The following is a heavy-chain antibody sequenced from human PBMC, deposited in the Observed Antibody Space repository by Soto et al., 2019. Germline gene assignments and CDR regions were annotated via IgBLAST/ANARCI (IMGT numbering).Heavy chain of an antibody. CDR2: IGAYNGNR. D-gene: IGHD3-22*01. CDR3: ARGDHYDGSGNYPGDY. V-gene: IGHV1-18*01. Sequence: QVQLVQSGGEVKKPGASVKVSCKASGYTFINYGLSWVRQAPGQGLEWIGWIGAYNGNRKFAQKFQGRVTMTTDTPAKTAYMGVRGLRYDDTAVYYCARGDHYDGSGNYPGDYWGQGTLVTVSS. CDR1: GYTFINYG. J-gene: IGHJ4*02.